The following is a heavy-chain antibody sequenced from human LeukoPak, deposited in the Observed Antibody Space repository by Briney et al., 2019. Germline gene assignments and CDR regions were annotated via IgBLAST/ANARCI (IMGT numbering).Heavy chain of an antibody. Sequence: ASVKVSCKASGYTFTSYGISWVRQAPGQGLEWMGGIIPIFGTANYAQKFQGRVTITANESTSTAYMELSSLRSEDTAVYYCARESGWFDPWGQGTLVTVSP. CDR2: IIPIFGTA. J-gene: IGHJ5*02. CDR3: ARESGWFDP. CDR1: GYTFTSYG. V-gene: IGHV1-69*13.